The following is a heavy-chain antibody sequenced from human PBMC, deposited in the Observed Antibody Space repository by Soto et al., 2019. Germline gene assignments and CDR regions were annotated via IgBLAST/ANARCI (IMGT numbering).Heavy chain of an antibody. Sequence: QEQLVESGGGMVHPGTSLRLSCVTSGITLAAHGMHWVRQAPGKGLEWVALSWYDGKTFYGDSVKGRFTISRDTSTVFLDMRSLRPDDTAVYFCVRVRNNNDKRLDVWGQGTTVIVS. J-gene: IGHJ6*02. V-gene: IGHV3-33*01. D-gene: IGHD2-8*01. CDR2: SWYDGKT. CDR1: GITLAAHG. CDR3: VRVRNNNDKRLDV.